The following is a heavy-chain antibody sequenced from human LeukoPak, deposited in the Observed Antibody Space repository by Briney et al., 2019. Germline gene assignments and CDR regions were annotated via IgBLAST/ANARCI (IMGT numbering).Heavy chain of an antibody. J-gene: IGHJ6*02. CDR2: ISPRGDVT. CDR1: GYTFTDYH. D-gene: IGHD1-14*01. V-gene: IGHV1-46*01. Sequence: ASVKVSCKPSGYTFTDYHMNWVRQAPGQGLEWMGIISPRGDVTTYAQKFQGRVTMTSDTSRNTVYLELTSLRSEDTAVYYCARSLPQRDGRKHGLDVWGQGTTVTVS. CDR3: ARSLPQRDGRKHGLDV.